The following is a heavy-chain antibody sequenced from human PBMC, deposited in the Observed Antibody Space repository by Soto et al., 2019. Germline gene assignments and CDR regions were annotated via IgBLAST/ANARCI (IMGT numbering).Heavy chain of an antibody. Sequence: GGSLRLSCAASGFSFSISPMHWVRQAPGKGPEWVALISYDGTNKFYADSVKGRFTIARDDDNNSLYLQMNSLRPEDTALYYCVKDSYADFHRVLSTAEYFFDYWGHGTLVTVSS. J-gene: IGHJ4*01. CDR1: GFSFSISP. D-gene: IGHD2-15*01. V-gene: IGHV3-30-3*01. CDR2: ISYDGTNK. CDR3: VKDSYADFHRVLSTAEYFFDY.